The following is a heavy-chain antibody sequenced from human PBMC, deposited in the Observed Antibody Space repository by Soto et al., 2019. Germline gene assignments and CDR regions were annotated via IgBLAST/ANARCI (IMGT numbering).Heavy chain of an antibody. CDR2: INHSGST. CDR3: AVRGKTTKRVSSDY. J-gene: IGHJ4*02. Sequence: QVQLQQWGAGLLKPSETLSLTCAVYGGSFSGYYWSWIRQPPGKGLEWIGEINHSGSTNYNPSLKSRVTTSVDTSKNQFSLKLSSVTAADTAVYYCAVRGKTTKRVSSDYWGQGTLVTVSS. D-gene: IGHD4-17*01. CDR1: GGSFSGYY. V-gene: IGHV4-34*01.